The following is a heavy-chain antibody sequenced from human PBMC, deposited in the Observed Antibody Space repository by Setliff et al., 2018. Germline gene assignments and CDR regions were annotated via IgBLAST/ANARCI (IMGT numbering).Heavy chain of an antibody. CDR3: ARYDSSGYSENYYFDY. J-gene: IGHJ4*02. CDR1: GGSISTTDYY. CDR2: VYYSGNT. D-gene: IGHD3-22*01. Sequence: KASETLSLTCTVSGGSISTTDYYWGWIRQPPGKGLEWIGCVYYSGNTYYSPSLKSRVTMFVDTSKNQFSLMLYSVTAADTAIYYCARYDSSGYSENYYFDYWGQGTRVTSPQ. V-gene: IGHV4-39*07.